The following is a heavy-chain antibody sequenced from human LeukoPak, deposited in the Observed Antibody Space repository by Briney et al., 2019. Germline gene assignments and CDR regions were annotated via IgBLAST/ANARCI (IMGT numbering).Heavy chain of an antibody. CDR2: ISGTSGNT. CDR3: AKGDGVYDIGAFDI. J-gene: IGHJ3*02. V-gene: IGHV3-23*01. D-gene: IGHD3-22*01. Sequence: PGGSLRLSCAASGFTFSIYAMSWVRQAPGKGLEWVSSISGTSGNTYYADSVKGRFAISRDNSKDTLYLQMNSLRAEDTAVYYCAKGDGVYDIGAFDIWGQGTMVTVSS. CDR1: GFTFSIYA.